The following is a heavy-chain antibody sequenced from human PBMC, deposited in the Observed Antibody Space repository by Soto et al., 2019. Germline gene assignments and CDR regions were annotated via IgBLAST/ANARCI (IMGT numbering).Heavy chain of an antibody. V-gene: IGHV3-9*01. J-gene: IGHJ4*02. CDR3: ARSGEFSASDYFGF. Sequence: EVQLVESGGGLVQPGRSLRLSCVASGSTFEDSAMHWVRQAPGKGLEWVSGIGWNSETNDYADSVKGRFTISRDNVKNSLYLQMNSLRAEDTALYYCARSGEFSASDYFGFWGQGTLVTVSS. D-gene: IGHD3-10*01. CDR2: IGWNSETN. CDR1: GSTFEDSA.